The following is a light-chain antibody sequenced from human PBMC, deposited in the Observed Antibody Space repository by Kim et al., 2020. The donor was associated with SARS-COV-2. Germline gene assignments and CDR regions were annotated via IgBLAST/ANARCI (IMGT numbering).Light chain of an antibody. CDR2: NDN. Sequence: QSVLTQPPSASGTPGQRVTISCSGSSSNIGSNTVTWYKQLPGTAPKHLIYNDNQRPSGVPDRISGSKSGTSASLAISGLQSDDEADYYCSAWDDARNGDWVFGGGTQLTVL. J-gene: IGLJ3*02. CDR3: SAWDDARNGDWV. CDR1: SSNIGSNT. V-gene: IGLV1-44*01.